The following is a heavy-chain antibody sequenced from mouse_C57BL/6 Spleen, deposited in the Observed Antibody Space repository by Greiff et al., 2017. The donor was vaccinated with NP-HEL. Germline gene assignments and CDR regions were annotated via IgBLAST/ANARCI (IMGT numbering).Heavy chain of an antibody. J-gene: IGHJ3*01. CDR2: IHPNSGST. D-gene: IGHD2-4*01. V-gene: IGHV1-64*01. CDR3: ARSGMITTALAY. CDR1: GYTFTSYW. Sequence: QVHVKQSGAELVKPGASVKLSCKASGYTFTSYWMHWVKQRPGQGLEWIGMIHPNSGSTNYNEKFKSKATLTVDKSSSTAYMQLSSLTSEDSAVYYCARSGMITTALAYWGQGTLVTVSA.